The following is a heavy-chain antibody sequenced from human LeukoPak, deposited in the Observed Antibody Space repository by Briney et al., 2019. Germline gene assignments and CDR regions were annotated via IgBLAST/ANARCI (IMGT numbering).Heavy chain of an antibody. CDR2: IKSRTDGATT. D-gene: IGHD5-18*01. J-gene: IGHJ4*02. Sequence: GGSLRLSCGASGFTFSVAWMSWVRQAPGKGLQWVGRIKSRTDGATTDYPAPVKGRFTISRDDSKNMLYLQMSSLKTEDTAVYYCTTIKTAMATEFDYWGQGTLVTVSS. CDR3: TTIKTAMATEFDY. V-gene: IGHV3-15*01. CDR1: GFTFSVAW.